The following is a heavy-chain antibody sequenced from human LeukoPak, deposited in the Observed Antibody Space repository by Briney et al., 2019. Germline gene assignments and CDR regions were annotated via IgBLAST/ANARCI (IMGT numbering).Heavy chain of an antibody. CDR3: ARPYCSSSNCPGWFDP. CDR1: GFSFRRYA. CDR2: ISGSGDNT. V-gene: IGHV3-23*01. J-gene: IGHJ5*02. D-gene: IGHD2-2*01. Sequence: GGSLRLSCAASGFSFRRYAMSWVRQAPGKGLEWVSSISGSGDNTHYADSVKGRFTISRDNSKNTLYLQMNSLRAEDTAVYYCARPYCSSSNCPGWFDPWGQGTLVTVSP.